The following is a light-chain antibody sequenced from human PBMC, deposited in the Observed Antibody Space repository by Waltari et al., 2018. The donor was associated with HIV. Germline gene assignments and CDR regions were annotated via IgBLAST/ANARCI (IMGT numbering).Light chain of an antibody. CDR1: THDIGSYIY. J-gene: IGLJ2*01. Sequence: QSALVQPASVSGSPGQLITISCTGSTHDIGSYIYVCWYQQHPGEAPKLLIYEASQRPAGISDRFSGSKSGNTASLTISGRHPEDEAVYFCSSYTSDNTVLFGGGTKVTVL. CDR3: SSYTSDNTVL. CDR2: EAS. V-gene: IGLV2-14*01.